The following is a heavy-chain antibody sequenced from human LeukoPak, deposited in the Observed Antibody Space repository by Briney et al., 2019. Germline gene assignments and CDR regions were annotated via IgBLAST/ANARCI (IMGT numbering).Heavy chain of an antibody. CDR3: ARLTLLLSSIAARRRFDP. V-gene: IGHV4-34*01. D-gene: IGHD6-6*01. CDR1: GGSFSGYY. Sequence: SETLSLTCAVYGGSFSGYYWSWIRQPPGKGLEWIGEINHSGSTNYNPSLKSRVTISVDTSKNQFSLKLSSVTAADTAVYYCARLTLLLSSIAARRRFDPWGQGTLVTVSS. J-gene: IGHJ5*02. CDR2: INHSGST.